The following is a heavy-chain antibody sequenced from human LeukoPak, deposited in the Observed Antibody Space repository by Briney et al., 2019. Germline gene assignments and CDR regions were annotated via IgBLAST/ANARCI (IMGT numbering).Heavy chain of an antibody. D-gene: IGHD5-12*01. CDR1: GYSLTNYY. V-gene: IGHV1-46*01. J-gene: IGHJ4*02. Sequence: ASVKVSCKAFGYSLTNYYVHWVRQAPGQGLAWMGEINSSGGSTSYAQKFQGRITVTRDTYTNTVYMDLSSLRSEDTATYYCARGAPTTRIGAGRFDYWGQGSLLTVAS. CDR2: INSSGGST. CDR3: ARGAPTTRIGAGRFDY.